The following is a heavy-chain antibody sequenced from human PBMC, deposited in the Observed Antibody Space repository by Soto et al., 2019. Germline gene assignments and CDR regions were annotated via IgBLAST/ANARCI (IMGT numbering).Heavy chain of an antibody. D-gene: IGHD6-6*01. J-gene: IGHJ6*02. V-gene: IGHV1-2*04. CDR1: GYTFTGYY. CDR3: ARTVASEYSSTNYYYYGMDV. Sequence: GASVKVSCKATGYTFTGYYMHWLRQAPGQGLEWMGWINPNSGGTNYAQKFQGWVTMTRDTSISTAYMELSRLRSDDTAVYYCARTVASEYSSTNYYYYGMDVWGQGTTVTVSS. CDR2: INPNSGGT.